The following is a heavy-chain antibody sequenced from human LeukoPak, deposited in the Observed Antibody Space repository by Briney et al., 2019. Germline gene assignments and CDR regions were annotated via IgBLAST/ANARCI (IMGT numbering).Heavy chain of an antibody. CDR3: ARLSGSPQRLDS. D-gene: IGHD1-26*01. J-gene: IGHJ4*02. V-gene: IGHV4-39*01. CDR1: GGSISSSSYY. Sequence: SETLSLTCTVSGGSISSSSYYWGWIRQPPGKGLEWIGSIYYSGSTYYNPSLKSRVTISVDTSKNQFSLKLRSVTASDTAVYYCARLSGSPQRLDSWGQGTLATVSS. CDR2: IYYSGST.